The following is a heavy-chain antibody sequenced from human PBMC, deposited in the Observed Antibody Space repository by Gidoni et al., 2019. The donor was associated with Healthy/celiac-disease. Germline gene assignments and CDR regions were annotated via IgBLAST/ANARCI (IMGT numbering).Heavy chain of an antibody. CDR3: ARDLAHPVDAFDI. CDR2: ISYDGSNK. V-gene: IGHV3-30-3*01. CDR1: GFTFSSYA. Sequence: QVQLVESGEGVVQPGGSLRLSCAGSGFTFSSYAMHWVRQAPGKGLEWVAFISYDGSNKYYADSVKGRFTISRDNSKNTLYLQMNSLRAEDTAVYYCARDLAHPVDAFDIWGQGTMVTVSS. D-gene: IGHD3-16*01. J-gene: IGHJ3*02.